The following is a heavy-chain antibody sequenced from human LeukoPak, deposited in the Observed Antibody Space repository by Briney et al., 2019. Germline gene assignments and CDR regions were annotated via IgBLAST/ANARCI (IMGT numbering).Heavy chain of an antibody. J-gene: IGHJ4*02. CDR1: GFTFSSYW. Sequence: GGSLRLSCAASGFTFSSYWMSWVRQAPGKGPEWVAHIKQDASQEYHVDSVKGRFTISRDNAKNSLYLQMNSQRAEDTAVYYCARGGHGSGSYYTGANFDYWGQGTLVTVSS. CDR2: IKQDASQE. CDR3: ARGGHGSGSYYTGANFDY. D-gene: IGHD3-10*01. V-gene: IGHV3-7*01.